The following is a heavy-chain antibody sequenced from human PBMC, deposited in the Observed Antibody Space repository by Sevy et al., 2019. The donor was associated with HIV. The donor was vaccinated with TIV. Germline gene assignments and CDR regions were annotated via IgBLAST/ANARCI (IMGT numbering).Heavy chain of an antibody. Sequence: GGSLRVACAASGFTFSKYSMSWVRQPPGKGLEWVSTLSFGCGQINYADSVKGQFTISRDNSKSSVYLQMNNLRPEDTAVYYCAREGCTKPHDYWGQGILVTVSS. J-gene: IGHJ4*02. CDR1: GFTFSKYS. V-gene: IGHV3-23*01. CDR3: AREGCTKPHDY. D-gene: IGHD2-8*01. CDR2: LSFGCGQI.